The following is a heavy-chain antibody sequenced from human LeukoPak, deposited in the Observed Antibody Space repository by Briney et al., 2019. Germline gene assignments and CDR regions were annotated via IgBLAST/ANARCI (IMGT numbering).Heavy chain of an antibody. Sequence: PGGSLRLSCAASGFSLSSHTMHWVRQAPGKGLEYVSGISSNGATIHYANSVKDRFTISRDNSKNTLYLQMGSLRAEDMAVYYCARDNSGDFDYWGQGTLVTVSS. J-gene: IGHJ4*02. CDR2: ISSNGATI. V-gene: IGHV3-64*01. CDR3: ARDNSGDFDY. CDR1: GFSLSSHT.